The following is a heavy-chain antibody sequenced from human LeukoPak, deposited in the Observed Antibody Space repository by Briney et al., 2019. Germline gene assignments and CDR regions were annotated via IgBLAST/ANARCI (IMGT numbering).Heavy chain of an antibody. CDR3: TKGDDSSTWYAFDI. J-gene: IGHJ3*02. CDR1: GFTFSSYA. CDR2: IGGSGGST. D-gene: IGHD6-13*01. Sequence: GGCLRLSCAASGFTFSSYAMSWVRQAPGKGLEWVSTIGGSGGSTYYADSVKGRFTISRDNSKNTLYLQMNSLRDEDTAVYYCTKGDDSSTWYAFDIWGQGTMVTVSS. V-gene: IGHV3-23*01.